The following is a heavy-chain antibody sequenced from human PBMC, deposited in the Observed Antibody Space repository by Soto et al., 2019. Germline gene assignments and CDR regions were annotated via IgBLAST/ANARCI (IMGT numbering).Heavy chain of an antibody. CDR1: GYPFTSYY. CDR3: ARDIVVVPAAIRVYYYYGMDV. Sequence: DSVKVCCKASGYPFTSYYMHLVRQAPGQGLEWMGIINPSGGSTSYAQKFQGRVTMTRDTSTSTVYMELSSLRSEDTAVYYCARDIVVVPAAIRVYYYYGMDVWGQGTTVTVS. D-gene: IGHD2-2*02. J-gene: IGHJ6*02. CDR2: INPSGGST. V-gene: IGHV1-46*01.